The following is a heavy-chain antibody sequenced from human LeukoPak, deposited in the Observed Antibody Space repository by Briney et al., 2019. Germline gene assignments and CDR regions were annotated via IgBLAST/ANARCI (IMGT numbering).Heavy chain of an antibody. CDR2: IYTSGST. D-gene: IGHD3-10*01. CDR1: GGSISSYY. V-gene: IGHV4-4*07. J-gene: IGHJ6*03. CDR3: ARARYASGSYHYMDV. Sequence: SETLSLTCTVSGGSISSYYWSWFRQPAGKGLEWIGRIYTSGSTNYNPSLKSRVTMSVDTSKNQFSLKLTSVTAADTAVYYCARARYASGSYHYMDVWGKGTPVTISS.